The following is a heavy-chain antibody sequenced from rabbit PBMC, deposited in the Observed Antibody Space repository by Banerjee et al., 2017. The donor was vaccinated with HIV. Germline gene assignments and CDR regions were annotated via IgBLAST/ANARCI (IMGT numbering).Heavy chain of an antibody. V-gene: IGHV1S45*01. CDR3: ARDLAGAIGWNFNL. CDR1: GIDFRSYG. Sequence: QEQLEESGGGLVKPEGSLTLSCKASGIDFRSYGLSWVRQAPGKGLEWIGCINTSSGNTVYASWAKGRFTISKTSSTTVTLQMTSLTAADTATYFCARDLAGAIGWNFNLWGPGTLVTVS. J-gene: IGHJ4*01. CDR2: INTSSGNT. D-gene: IGHD4-1*01.